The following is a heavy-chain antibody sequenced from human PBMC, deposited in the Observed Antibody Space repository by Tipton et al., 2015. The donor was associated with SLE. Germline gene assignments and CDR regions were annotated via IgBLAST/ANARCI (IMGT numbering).Heavy chain of an antibody. CDR3: ARDSYSSGYLPRFDS. CDR1: GFSFSNYE. Sequence: ALRLSCAASGFSFSNYEMNWVRQAPGKGLEWVAHIDSSGEIIHYADAVKGRFTISRDNAKGSLFLQMNSLRAEDMAVYYCARDSYSSGYLPRFDSWGQGTLVAVSS. D-gene: IGHD6-19*01. V-gene: IGHV3-48*03. J-gene: IGHJ4*02. CDR2: IDSSGEII.